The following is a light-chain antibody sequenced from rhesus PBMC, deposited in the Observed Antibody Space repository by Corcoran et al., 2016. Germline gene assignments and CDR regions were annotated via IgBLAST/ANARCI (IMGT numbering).Light chain of an antibody. CDR2: VAS. CDR1: QSVGGN. Sequence: ETVLTQSPATLSLSPGERATLPCRASQSVGGNLACNQQNPGQAPKVLIYVASSRATGIPDRFSGRGSVTYFTLTISSLGPEDVGVYYCHQYNNWNSFGQGTKVEIK. CDR3: HQYNNWNS. J-gene: IGKJ2*01. V-gene: IGKV3-24*04.